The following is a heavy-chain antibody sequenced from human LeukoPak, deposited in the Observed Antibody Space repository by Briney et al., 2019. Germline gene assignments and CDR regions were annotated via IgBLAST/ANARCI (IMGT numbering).Heavy chain of an antibody. V-gene: IGHV4-39*07. CDR1: GGSISSSSYY. D-gene: IGHD6-13*01. J-gene: IGHJ6*02. CDR3: ARDHRWSSSWYPYYYGMDV. Sequence: SETLSLTCTVSGGSISSSSYYWGWIRQPPGKGLEWIGSIYYSGSTYYNPSLKSRVTISVDTSKNQFSLKLSSVTAADTAVYYCARDHRWSSSWYPYYYGMDVWGQGTTVTVSS. CDR2: IYYSGST.